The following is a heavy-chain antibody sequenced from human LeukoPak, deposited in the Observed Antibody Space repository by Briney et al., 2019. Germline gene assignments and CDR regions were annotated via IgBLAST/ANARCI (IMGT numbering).Heavy chain of an antibody. CDR2: INPNSGGT. Sequence: ASVKVSCKASGYTFSGYYMHWVRQAPGQGLEWMGWINPNSGGTNYAQKFQGRVTMTRDTSISTAYMELSSLRAEDTAVYYCARDYTGGWNDYWGQGIRVTVSS. CDR3: ARDYTGGWNDY. D-gene: IGHD7-27*01. V-gene: IGHV1-2*02. CDR1: GYTFSGYY. J-gene: IGHJ4*02.